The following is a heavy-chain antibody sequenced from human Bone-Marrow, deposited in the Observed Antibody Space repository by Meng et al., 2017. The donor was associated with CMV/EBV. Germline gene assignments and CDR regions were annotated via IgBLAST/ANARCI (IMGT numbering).Heavy chain of an antibody. J-gene: IGHJ6*02. CDR3: ARDGGGASSSTRYGMDV. Sequence: ASVKVSCKASGYTFTSYGITWVRQAPGQGVEWMGWISAYNGNTNYAQKLQGRVTMTTDTSTSTAYMELRSLRFVDTAVYYCARDGGGASSSTRYGMDVWGQGTTVTVSS. CDR2: ISAYNGNT. V-gene: IGHV1-18*01. D-gene: IGHD6-6*01. CDR1: GYTFTSYG.